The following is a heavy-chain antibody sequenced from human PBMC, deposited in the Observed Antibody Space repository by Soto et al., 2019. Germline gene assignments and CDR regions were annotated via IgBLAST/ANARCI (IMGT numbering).Heavy chain of an antibody. CDR1: GFTVSSKY. CDR3: VQTTGWPGFDI. V-gene: IGHV3-53*01. Sequence: EVQLVESGGGLIQPGGSLRLSCAASGFTVSSKYMTWVRQAPGKGLEWVSVIYGGGTTYYADSVKGRFTISRDNSKNTLYLQVNSLRAEDTAVYYCVQTTGWPGFDIWGQGTVVTVSS. D-gene: IGHD6-19*01. J-gene: IGHJ4*02. CDR2: IYGGGTT.